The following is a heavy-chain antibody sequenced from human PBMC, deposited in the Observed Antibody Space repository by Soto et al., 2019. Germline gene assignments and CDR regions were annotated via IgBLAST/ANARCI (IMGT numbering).Heavy chain of an antibody. CDR2: INPRGGST. J-gene: IGHJ4*02. CDR3: ARDSGDSSGYIFDY. D-gene: IGHD3-22*01. V-gene: IGHV1-46*02. Sequence: SVKVSCKESGYTYDSYYRHWVRQAPGQGLEWMGIINPRGGSTSYAQQFQGTVTMTSDTSTRTVYMELSSLRSEDTAVYYCARDSGDSSGYIFDYWGQGTRVTVSS. CDR1: GYTYDSYY.